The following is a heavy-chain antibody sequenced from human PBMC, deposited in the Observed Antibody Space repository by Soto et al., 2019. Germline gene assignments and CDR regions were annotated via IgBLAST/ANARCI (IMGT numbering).Heavy chain of an antibody. J-gene: IGHJ5*02. CDR3: LNFVVVSMRWA. CDR2: IFNSGNT. Sequence: QPQLQESGPGLVMPSETLSLTCTVSGASVSSSRYYWGWIRQPPGKGLEWIASIFNSGNTDYNPSLKSRVAISLDTSNNQFSLKLDSVTAADTAVYYCLNFVVVSMRWAWGQGTLVTVSS. CDR1: GASVSSSRYY. D-gene: IGHD2-21*01. V-gene: IGHV4-39*01.